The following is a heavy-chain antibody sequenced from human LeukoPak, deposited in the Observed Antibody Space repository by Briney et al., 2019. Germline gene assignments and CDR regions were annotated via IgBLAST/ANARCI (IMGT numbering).Heavy chain of an antibody. CDR2: ISSSGSTI. D-gene: IGHD6-13*01. V-gene: IGHV3-11*04. J-gene: IGHJ5*02. Sequence: GGSLRLSCAASGFTFSDYYMSWIRQAPGKELEWVSYISSSGSTIYYADSVKGRFTISRDNAKNSLYLQMNSLRAEDTAVYYCVRYSSSWLFWFDPWGQGTLVTVSS. CDR1: GFTFSDYY. CDR3: VRYSSSWLFWFDP.